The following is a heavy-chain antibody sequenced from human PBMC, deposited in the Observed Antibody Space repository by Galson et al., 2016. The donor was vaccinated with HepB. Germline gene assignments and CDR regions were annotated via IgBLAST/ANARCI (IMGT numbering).Heavy chain of an antibody. V-gene: IGHV3-74*01. CDR3: VSVRGIKIFGVVILASAY. D-gene: IGHD3-3*01. Sequence: SLRLSCAASGFTFSNYWMNWVRQAPGKGLVWVSRINTDGSDTGYADSVKGRFTISRDKAKNTLYLEMNSLRAEDTAVYYCVSVRGIKIFGVVILASAYWGQGSLVTVSS. CDR2: INTDGSDT. J-gene: IGHJ4*02. CDR1: GFTFSNYW.